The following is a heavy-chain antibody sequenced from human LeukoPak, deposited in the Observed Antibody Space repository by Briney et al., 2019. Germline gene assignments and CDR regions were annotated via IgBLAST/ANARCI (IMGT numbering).Heavy chain of an antibody. Sequence: SETLSLTCTASGGSISSGGYYWSWIRQHPGQGLEWIGYIYYSGSTYYNPSLKSRVTISVDTSKNQFSLKLSSVTAADTAVYYCARVGKGYYYDSSGYSTPGQIDYWGQGTLVTVSS. D-gene: IGHD3-22*01. CDR1: GGSISSGGYY. CDR2: IYYSGST. CDR3: ARVGKGYYYDSSGYSTPGQIDY. J-gene: IGHJ4*02. V-gene: IGHV4-31*03.